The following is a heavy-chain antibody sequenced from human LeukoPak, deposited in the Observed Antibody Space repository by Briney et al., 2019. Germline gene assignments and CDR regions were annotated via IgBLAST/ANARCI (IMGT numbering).Heavy chain of an antibody. CDR1: GGSISSSSYY. J-gene: IGHJ4*02. Sequence: SETLSLTCTVSGGSISSSSYYWGWIRQPPGKGLEWIGSIYYSGSTYYNPSLKSRVTISVDTSKNQFSLKLSSVTAADTAVYYCARDTADSSGQGENYFDYWGQGTLVTVSP. V-gene: IGHV4-39*07. D-gene: IGHD3-22*01. CDR3: ARDTADSSGQGENYFDY. CDR2: IYYSGST.